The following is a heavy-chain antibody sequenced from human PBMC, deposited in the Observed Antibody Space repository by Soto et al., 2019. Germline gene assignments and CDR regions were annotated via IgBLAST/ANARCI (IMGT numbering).Heavy chain of an antibody. V-gene: IGHV3-23*01. J-gene: IGHJ5*02. Sequence: EVQLLESGGGLVQPGGSLRLSCAASGFTFSNYAMSWVRQAPGKGLEWVSAGKDGGVSTFYADSVKGRFTISRDNTKHMLSREMTSTRAEPTTSHYCTRRRTTTTGASASWGQGTLFTSSS. CDR2: GKDGGVST. D-gene: IGHD1-1*01. CDR1: GFTFSNYA. CDR3: TRRRTTTTGASAS.